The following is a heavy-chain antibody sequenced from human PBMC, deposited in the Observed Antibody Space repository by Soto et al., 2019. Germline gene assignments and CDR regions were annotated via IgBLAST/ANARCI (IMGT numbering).Heavy chain of an antibody. CDR1: GYTFTGYY. CDR3: ARAKAWYSGSYWVFDY. CDR2: INPNSGGT. V-gene: IGHV1-2*04. Sequence: ASVKVSCKASGYTFTGYYMHWVRQAPGQGLEWMGWINPNSGGTNYAQKFQGWVTMTRDTSISTAYMELSRLRSDDTAVYYCARAKAWYSGSYWVFDYWGQGTLVTVSS. D-gene: IGHD1-26*01. J-gene: IGHJ4*02.